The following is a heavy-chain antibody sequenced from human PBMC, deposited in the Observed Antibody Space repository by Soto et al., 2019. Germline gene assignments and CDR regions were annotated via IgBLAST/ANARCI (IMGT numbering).Heavy chain of an antibody. D-gene: IGHD3-3*01. CDR2: IWYDGSNK. Sequence: PGGSLRLSCAASGFTFSSYGMHWVRQAPGKGLEWVAVIWYDGSNKYYADSVKGRFTISRDNSKNTLYLQMNSLRAEDTAVYYCARAQTRITIFGVVRLYYGMDVWGQGTTVTVSS. CDR3: ARAQTRITIFGVVRLYYGMDV. J-gene: IGHJ6*02. V-gene: IGHV3-33*01. CDR1: GFTFSSYG.